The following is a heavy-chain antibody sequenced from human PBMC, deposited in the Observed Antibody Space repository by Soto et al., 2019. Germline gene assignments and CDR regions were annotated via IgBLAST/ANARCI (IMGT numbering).Heavy chain of an antibody. CDR1: GFTFSSYW. Sequence: EVQLVESGGGLVQPGGSLRLSCAASGFTFSSYWMSWVRQAPGKGLEWVANIKQDGSEKYYVDSVKGRFTISRDNAKNSLYLQMNSLRAEDTAVYYCARDPPNLSPGYGMDVWGQGTTVTVSS. CDR3: ARDPPNLSPGYGMDV. D-gene: IGHD7-27*01. CDR2: IKQDGSEK. V-gene: IGHV3-7*03. J-gene: IGHJ6*02.